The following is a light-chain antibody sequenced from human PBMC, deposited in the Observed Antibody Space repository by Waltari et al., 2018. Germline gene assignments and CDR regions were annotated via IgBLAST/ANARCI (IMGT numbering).Light chain of an antibody. CDR1: SSAIGGYNY. CDR2: AVS. Sequence: QSALTQPRSVSGSPGQSVTISCTGTSSAIGGYNYVSWYQQHPGKAPKLVIYAVSKRPSGVPDHFSGSKSGNTASLTISGLQAEDEADYYCCSFAGSQTVIFGGGTRLTVL. J-gene: IGLJ2*01. CDR3: CSFAGSQTVI. V-gene: IGLV2-11*01.